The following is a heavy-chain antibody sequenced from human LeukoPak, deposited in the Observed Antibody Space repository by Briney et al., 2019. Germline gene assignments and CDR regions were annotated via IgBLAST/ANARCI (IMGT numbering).Heavy chain of an antibody. CDR1: GGSFSGYN. CDR3: ARGQGYGSGSYYYYYMDV. V-gene: IGHV4-34*01. Sequence: PSETLSLTCAVYGGSFSGYNWSWIRQPPGKGLEWIGEINHRGSTNYNPSLKSRVTISVDTSKNQFSLKPSSVTAADTAVYYCARGQGYGSGSYYYYYMDVWGKGTTVTVSS. D-gene: IGHD3-10*01. J-gene: IGHJ6*03. CDR2: INHRGST.